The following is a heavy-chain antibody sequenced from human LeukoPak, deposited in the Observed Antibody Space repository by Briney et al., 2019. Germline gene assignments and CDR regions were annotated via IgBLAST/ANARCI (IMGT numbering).Heavy chain of an antibody. J-gene: IGHJ4*02. Sequence: GGSLRLSRATSGFSLSHYWMTWVCQAPGKGLEWVANIKQDGSEKSYVDSVEGRFTISRDNAKYSLFLHLNSLRVEDTAVYYCARVDGSSSCPDYWGQGTLVTVSS. V-gene: IGHV3-7*01. CDR1: GFSLSHYW. CDR2: IKQDGSEK. D-gene: IGHD6-13*01. CDR3: ARVDGSSSCPDY.